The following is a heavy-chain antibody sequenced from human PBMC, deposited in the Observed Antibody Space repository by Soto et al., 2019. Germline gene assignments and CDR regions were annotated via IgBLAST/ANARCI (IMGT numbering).Heavy chain of an antibody. CDR2: ISSSGSTI. V-gene: IGHV3-11*01. CDR1: GFTFSDYY. Sequence: PGGSLRLSCAASGFTFSDYYMSWIRQAPGKGLEWVSYISSSGSTIYYADSVKGRFTISRDNAKNSLYLQMNSLRAEDTAVYYCARQSAADRYYGMDVWGQGTTVTVSS. CDR3: ARQSAADRYYGMDV. J-gene: IGHJ6*02. D-gene: IGHD6-25*01.